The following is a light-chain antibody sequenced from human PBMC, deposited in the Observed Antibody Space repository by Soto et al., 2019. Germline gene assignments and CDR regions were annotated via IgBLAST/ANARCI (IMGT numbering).Light chain of an antibody. CDR1: QSVSSSY. Sequence: EIVLTQSPGTLSLSPGERATLSCRASQSVSSSYLAWYQQKPGQAPRLLIYGASSRATGIPDRFSGSGSGTDFTLTISRLEPEDLAVYYCQQYGSSPGTFGHGTKVDIK. J-gene: IGKJ1*01. CDR2: GAS. V-gene: IGKV3-20*01. CDR3: QQYGSSPGT.